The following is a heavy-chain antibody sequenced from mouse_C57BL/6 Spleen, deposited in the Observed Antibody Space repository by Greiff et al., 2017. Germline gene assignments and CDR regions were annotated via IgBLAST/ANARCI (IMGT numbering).Heavy chain of an antibody. J-gene: IGHJ3*01. V-gene: IGHV7-3*01. CDR2: IRNKANGYPT. CDR3: ARSKYYSSSYTFAY. CDR1: GFTFTDYY. Sequence: DVKLVESGGGLVQPGGSLSLSCAASGFTFTDYYMSWVRQPPGKALEWLGFIRNKANGYPTEYRASGKGRFTISRDNSQSILYLPRNALRAEDSTTYYSARSKYYSSSYTFAYWGQGTLVTVSA. D-gene: IGHD1-1*01.